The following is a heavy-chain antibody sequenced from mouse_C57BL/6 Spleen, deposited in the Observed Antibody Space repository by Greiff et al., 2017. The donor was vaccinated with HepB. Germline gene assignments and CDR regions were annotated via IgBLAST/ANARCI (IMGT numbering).Heavy chain of an antibody. Sequence: QVQLKEPGAELVKPGASVKVSCKASGYTFTSYWMHWVKQRPGQGLEWIGRIHPSDSDTNYNQKFKGKATLTVDKSSSTAYMQLSSLTSEDSAVYYCAIDDYSYYYAMDYWGQGTSVTVSS. V-gene: IGHV1-74*01. CDR1: GYTFTSYW. CDR2: IHPSDSDT. CDR3: AIDDYSYYYAMDY. J-gene: IGHJ4*01. D-gene: IGHD2-4*01.